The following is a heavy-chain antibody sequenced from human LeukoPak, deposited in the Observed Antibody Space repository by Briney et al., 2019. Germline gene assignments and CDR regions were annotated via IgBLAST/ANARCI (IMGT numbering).Heavy chain of an antibody. CDR3: ATDLHFGYCTTTSCANY. V-gene: IGHV3-15*01. CDR2: IRSTPDGGAT. D-gene: IGHD2-2*03. J-gene: IGHJ4*02. Sequence: GGSLRLSCAASGFTFISSWMTWVRQAPGKGLEWVGRIRSTPDGGATDYAAPVKGRFTISRDDSKNTLYLQMSSLRTEDTAVYYCATDLHFGYCTTTSCANYWGQGTLVTVSS. CDR1: GFTFISSW.